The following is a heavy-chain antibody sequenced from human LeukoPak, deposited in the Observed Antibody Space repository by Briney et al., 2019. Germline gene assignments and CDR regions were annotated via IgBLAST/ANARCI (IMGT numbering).Heavy chain of an antibody. CDR3: ARGSYDYVWGSYRPLGDAFDI. V-gene: IGHV3-21*01. J-gene: IGHJ3*02. CDR1: GFTFSSYS. Sequence: PGGSLRLSCAASGFTFSSYSMNWVRQAPGKGLEWVSSISSSSSYIYYADSVKGRFTISRDNAKNSLYLQMNSLRAEDTAVYYCARGSYDYVWGSYRPLGDAFDIWGQGTMVTVSS. D-gene: IGHD3-16*02. CDR2: ISSSSSYI.